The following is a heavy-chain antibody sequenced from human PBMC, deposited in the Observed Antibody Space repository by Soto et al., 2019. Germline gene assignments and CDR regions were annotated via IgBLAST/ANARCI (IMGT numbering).Heavy chain of an antibody. Sequence: PGGSLRLSCAASGFTFSSFAMSWVRQAPGKGLEWVANIKQDGSEKYYVDSVKGRFTISRDNAKNSLYLQMNSLRAEDTAVYYCARIYSGSYDFDYWGQGTLVTVSS. CDR1: GFTFSSFA. CDR3: ARIYSGSYDFDY. V-gene: IGHV3-7*01. CDR2: IKQDGSEK. D-gene: IGHD1-26*01. J-gene: IGHJ4*02.